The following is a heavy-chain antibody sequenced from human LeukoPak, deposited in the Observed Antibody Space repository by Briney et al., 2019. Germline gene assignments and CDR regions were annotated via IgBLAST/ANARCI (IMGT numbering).Heavy chain of an antibody. D-gene: IGHD1-26*01. CDR1: GFAFDDYA. V-gene: IGHV3-9*01. Sequence: PGRSLRLSCAASGFAFDDYAMHWVRQAPGKGLEWVSGISWNSGSIGYADSVKGRFTISRDNAKNSLYLQMNSLRAEDTALYYCAKDMFRYSNTGTLGSGSFDYWGQGTLVTVSS. CDR3: AKDMFRYSNTGTLGSGSFDY. CDR2: ISWNSGSI. J-gene: IGHJ4*02.